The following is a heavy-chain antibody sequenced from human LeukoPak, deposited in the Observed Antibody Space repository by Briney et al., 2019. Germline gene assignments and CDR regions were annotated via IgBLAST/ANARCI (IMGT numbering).Heavy chain of an antibody. CDR3: ARDPARSNILTASDY. CDR1: GGSFSGYY. V-gene: IGHV4-34*01. D-gene: IGHD3-9*01. J-gene: IGHJ4*02. CDR2: INHSGST. Sequence: SETLSLTCAVYGGSFSGYYWSWIRQPPGKGLEWIGEINHSGSTNYNPSLKSRVTISVDTSKNQFSLKLSSVTAADTAVYYCARDPARSNILTASDYWGQGTLVTVSS.